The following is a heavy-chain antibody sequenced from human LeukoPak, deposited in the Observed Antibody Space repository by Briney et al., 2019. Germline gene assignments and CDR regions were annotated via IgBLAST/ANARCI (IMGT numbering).Heavy chain of an antibody. D-gene: IGHD6-6*01. CDR1: GFTFSSYN. CDR2: ITSTSTYI. J-gene: IGHJ6*02. CDR3: AKERPHGMDV. Sequence: PGGSLRLSCAASGFTFSSYNMNWVRQAPGKGLEWVSTITSTSTYIAYADSVKGRFTISRDNADNSLYLQMNSLRGDDTAVYYCAKERPHGMDVWGQGTSVTVSS. V-gene: IGHV3-21*01.